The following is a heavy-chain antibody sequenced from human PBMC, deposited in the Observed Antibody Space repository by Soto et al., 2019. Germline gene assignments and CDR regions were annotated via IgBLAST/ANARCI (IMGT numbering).Heavy chain of an antibody. Sequence: GGSLRLSCAASGFTFSSYSMNWVRQAPGKGLEWVSSISSSSSYIYYADSVKGRFTISRDNAKNSLYLQMNSLRAEDTAVYYCARIHLGCDAFDIWGQGTMVTVSS. V-gene: IGHV3-21*01. J-gene: IGHJ3*02. CDR3: ARIHLGCDAFDI. CDR1: GFTFSSYS. CDR2: ISSSSSYI.